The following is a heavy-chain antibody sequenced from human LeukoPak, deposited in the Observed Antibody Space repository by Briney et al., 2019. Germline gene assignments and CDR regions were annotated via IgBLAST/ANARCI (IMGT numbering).Heavy chain of an antibody. D-gene: IGHD6-19*01. CDR1: GFTFSSYW. V-gene: IGHV3-33*08. J-gene: IGHJ6*02. CDR3: ARSGSGSYGYYYGMDV. CDR2: IWYDGSNK. Sequence: GGSLRLSCAASGFTFSSYWMSWVRQAPGKGLEWVAVIWYDGSNKYYADSVKGRFTITRDNSKNTLYLQMNSLRAEDTAVYYCARSGSGSYGYYYGMDVWGQGTTVTVSS.